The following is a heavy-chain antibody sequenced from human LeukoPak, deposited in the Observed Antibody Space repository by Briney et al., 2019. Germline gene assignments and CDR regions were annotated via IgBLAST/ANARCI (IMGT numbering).Heavy chain of an antibody. CDR3: ARAHYDSSGYGYYFDY. D-gene: IGHD3-22*01. V-gene: IGHV4-34*01. CDR1: GGSFSGYY. CDR2: INHSGST. Sequence: PSETLSLTCAVYGGSFSGYYWSWIRQPPGKGLEWIGEINHSGSTNYNPSLKSRVTISVDTPKNQFSLKLSSVTAADTAVYYCARAHYDSSGYGYYFDYWGQGTLVTVSS. J-gene: IGHJ4*02.